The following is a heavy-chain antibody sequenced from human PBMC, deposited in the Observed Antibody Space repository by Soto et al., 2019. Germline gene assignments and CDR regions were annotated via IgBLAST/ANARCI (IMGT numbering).Heavy chain of an antibody. D-gene: IGHD6-13*01. CDR2: IIPIFGTA. CDR3: ARVSDLNSIAAAGYVDY. V-gene: IGHV1-69*13. CDR1: GGTFSSYA. Sequence: GASVKVSCKASGGTFSSYAISWVRQAPGQGLEWMGGIIPIFGTANYAQRFQGRVTITADESTSTAYMELSSLRSEDTAVYYCARVSDLNSIAAAGYVDYWGQGTLVTVS. J-gene: IGHJ4*02.